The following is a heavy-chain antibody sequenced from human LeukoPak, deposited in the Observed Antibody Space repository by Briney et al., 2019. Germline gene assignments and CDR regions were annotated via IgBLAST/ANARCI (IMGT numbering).Heavy chain of an antibody. CDR2: INPNSGGT. CDR1: GYTFTGYY. Sequence: ASVKVSFTASGYTFTGYYMHWVRQAPGQGLEWMGRINPNSGGTNYAQTFQGRVTMTSDTSISTAYMELSRLRSDDTAVYYCARAQTYYYDSSGYYYSDYWGQGTLVTVSS. V-gene: IGHV1-2*06. CDR3: ARAQTYYYDSSGYYYSDY. J-gene: IGHJ4*02. D-gene: IGHD3-22*01.